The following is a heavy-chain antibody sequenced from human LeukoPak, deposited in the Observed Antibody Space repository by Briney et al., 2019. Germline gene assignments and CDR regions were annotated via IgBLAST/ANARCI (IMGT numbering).Heavy chain of an antibody. Sequence: GGSLRLSCAASEFTFNFYWMRWVRQAPGKGLEWVANIKQDGSERYYVDSEGGGFTSSRDNAKNSLYLQMNSLRAEDTAVYYCARVRFLERSQYYFDYWGEGTLVTVSS. V-gene: IGHV3-7*01. D-gene: IGHD3-3*01. J-gene: IGHJ4*02. CDR2: IKQDGSER. CDR3: ARVRFLERSQYYFDY. CDR1: EFTFNFYW.